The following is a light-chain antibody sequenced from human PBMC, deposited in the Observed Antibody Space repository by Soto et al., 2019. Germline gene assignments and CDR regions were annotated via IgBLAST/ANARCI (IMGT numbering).Light chain of an antibody. CDR3: QQSYSTLRT. V-gene: IGKV1-39*01. Sequence: DIQMTQSPSSPSASVGDRVTITCRASQSISSYLNWYQQKPGKAPKLLIYAASSLQSGVPSRFSGSGSGTDFTLTISSLQPEDFATYYCQQSYSTLRTFGPGTKVDIK. CDR1: QSISSY. CDR2: AAS. J-gene: IGKJ3*01.